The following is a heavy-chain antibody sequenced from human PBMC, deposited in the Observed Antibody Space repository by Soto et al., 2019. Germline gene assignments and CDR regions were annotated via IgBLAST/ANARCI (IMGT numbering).Heavy chain of an antibody. CDR3: AMVDVYVTPGPQAV. CDR1: GYTFTRYG. CDR2: INTYNGNT. D-gene: IGHD3-16*01. J-gene: IGHJ6*02. V-gene: IGHV1-18*01. Sequence: QVQLVQSGAEVKNPGASVKVSCKASGYTFTRYGIGWARQAPGQGLEWMGWINTYNGNTNYAQNVQGRVTLTTDTSTSTAYMELMRLRSNDPAIYYCAMVDVYVTPGPQAVWGQGTTVIVSS.